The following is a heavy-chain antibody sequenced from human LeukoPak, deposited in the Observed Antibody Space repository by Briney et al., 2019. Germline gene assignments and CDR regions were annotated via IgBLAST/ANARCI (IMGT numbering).Heavy chain of an antibody. D-gene: IGHD6-19*01. V-gene: IGHV3-7*03. J-gene: IGHJ4*02. CDR1: GFTFRNYW. Sequence: PGGSLRLSCGASGFTFRNYWMNWVRQAPGKGLEWVANIKDDGSDKYYVDSVKGRFSISKDNAKNALYLQMNSLRAEDTAVYYCAKDLGSSGWYIDYWGQGTLVTVSS. CDR3: AKDLGSSGWYIDY. CDR2: IKDDGSDK.